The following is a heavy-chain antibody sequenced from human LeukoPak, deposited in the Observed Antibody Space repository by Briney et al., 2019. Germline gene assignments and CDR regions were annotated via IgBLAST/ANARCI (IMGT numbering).Heavy chain of an antibody. CDR3: ARGRLRYPYYYYYMDV. Sequence: SQTLSLTCTVSGGSISSGSYYWSWIRQPAGKGLEWIGRIYTSGSTNYNPSLKSRVTISVDTSKNQFSLKLSSVTAADTAVYYCARGRLRYPYYYYYMDVWGKGTTVTVSS. V-gene: IGHV4-61*02. D-gene: IGHD4-17*01. CDR2: IYTSGST. CDR1: GGSISSGSYY. J-gene: IGHJ6*03.